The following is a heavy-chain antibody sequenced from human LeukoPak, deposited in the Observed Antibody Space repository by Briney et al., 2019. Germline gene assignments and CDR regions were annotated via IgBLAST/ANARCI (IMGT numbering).Heavy chain of an antibody. J-gene: IGHJ2*01. V-gene: IGHV3-11*05. D-gene: IGHD6-19*01. CDR2: ISSSGSYT. CDR1: GFTFSDYY. Sequence: GGSLRLSCAASGFTFSDYYMSWIRQAPGKGLEWVSYISSSGSYTNYADSVRGRFTISRDNAKNSLSLQMNSLRAEDTAVYYCARAPSGWSDYWYFDLWGRGTLVTVSS. CDR3: ARAPSGWSDYWYFDL.